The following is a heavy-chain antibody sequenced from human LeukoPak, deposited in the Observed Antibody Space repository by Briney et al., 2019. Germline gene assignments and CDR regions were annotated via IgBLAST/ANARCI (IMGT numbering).Heavy chain of an antibody. D-gene: IGHD3-22*01. CDR1: GFTFSSYG. CDR2: IWYDGSNK. CDR3: ARGDYYDSSGYYFVSMTDY. Sequence: GRSLRLSCAASGFTFSSYGMHWVRQAPGKGLEWVAVIWYDGSNKYYADSVKGRFTISRDNSKNTLYLQMNGLRAEDTAVYYCARGDYYDSSGYYFVSMTDYWGQGTLVTVSS. J-gene: IGHJ4*02. V-gene: IGHV3-33*01.